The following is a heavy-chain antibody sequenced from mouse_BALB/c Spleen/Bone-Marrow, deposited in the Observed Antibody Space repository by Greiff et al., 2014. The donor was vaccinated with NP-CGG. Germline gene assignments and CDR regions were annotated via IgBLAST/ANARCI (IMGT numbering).Heavy chain of an antibody. Sequence: VKLQESGPGLVQPSQSLSITCTVSGFSLTSYGVHWVRQPPGKGLEWLGVIWGGGSTDYNAAFISRLSISKDNSKSQVFFKMNSLQADDTAIYYCARNRYFDYWGQGTTLTVSS. CDR3: ARNRYFDY. V-gene: IGHV2-4*02. J-gene: IGHJ2*01. CDR2: IWGGGST. CDR1: GFSLTSYG.